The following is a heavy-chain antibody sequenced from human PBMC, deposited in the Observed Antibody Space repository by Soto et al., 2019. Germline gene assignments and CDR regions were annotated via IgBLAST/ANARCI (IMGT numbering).Heavy chain of an antibody. Sequence: ASVKVSCKASGYTFTSYYMHWVRQAPGQGLEWMEIINPSGGSTTYAQKFQGRVTMTTDTSTSTAYMELRSLRSDDTAVYYCAREAVSGRTGFDYWGQGTLVTVSS. CDR1: GYTFTSYY. D-gene: IGHD6-19*01. CDR2: INPSGGST. J-gene: IGHJ4*02. V-gene: IGHV1-46*01. CDR3: AREAVSGRTGFDY.